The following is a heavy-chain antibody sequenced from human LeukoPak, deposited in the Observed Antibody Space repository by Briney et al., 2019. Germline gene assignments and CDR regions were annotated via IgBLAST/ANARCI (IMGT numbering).Heavy chain of an antibody. CDR2: IIPIFGTA. J-gene: IGHJ4*02. Sequence: ASVKVSCEASGGTFSSYAISWVRQAPGQGLEWMGGIIPIFGTANYAQKFQGRVTITADESTSTAYMELSSLRSEDTAVYYCAREFGYGSGSYPPGYWGQGTLVTVSS. CDR3: AREFGYGSGSYPPGY. CDR1: GGTFSSYA. V-gene: IGHV1-69*13. D-gene: IGHD3-10*01.